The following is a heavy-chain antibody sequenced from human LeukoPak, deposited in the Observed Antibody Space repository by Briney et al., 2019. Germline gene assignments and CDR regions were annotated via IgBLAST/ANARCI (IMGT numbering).Heavy chain of an antibody. CDR1: GGSISSSSYY. V-gene: IGHV4-39*01. D-gene: IGHD3-22*01. Sequence: SETLSLTCTVSGGSISSSSYYWGWIRQPPGKGLEWIGSIYYSGSTYYNPSLKSRVTISVDTPKNQFSLKLSSVTAADTAVYYCARRITMIAIDAFDIWGQGTMVTVSS. CDR2: IYYSGST. CDR3: ARRITMIAIDAFDI. J-gene: IGHJ3*02.